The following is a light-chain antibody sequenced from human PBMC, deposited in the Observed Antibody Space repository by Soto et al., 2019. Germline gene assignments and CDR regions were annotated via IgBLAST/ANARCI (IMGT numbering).Light chain of an antibody. CDR2: GAS. CDR1: QSVDIN. V-gene: IGKV3D-15*01. Sequence: EIVLTQSPATLSVSPGERVTLSCRASQSVDINLAWYQQKPGQPPRLLIYGASTRATSIPARFSGSGSGTDFTLTISSLQPEDFAVYYCQQDYNLPRGTFGQGTKVEIK. J-gene: IGKJ1*01. CDR3: QQDYNLPRGT.